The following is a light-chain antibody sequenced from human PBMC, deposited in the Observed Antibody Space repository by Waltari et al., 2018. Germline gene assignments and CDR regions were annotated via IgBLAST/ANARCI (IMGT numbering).Light chain of an antibody. CDR3: QQYSNGYT. Sequence: EIVMTQFPATLSVSPGETATLSCRASQSVTSNLAWYQQKPGQAPRLLIYTASTRATGISARFSGSGSGTEFTLTISSLQSEDLAVYYCQQYSNGYTFGQGTKLEIK. V-gene: IGKV3-15*01. CDR2: TAS. CDR1: QSVTSN. J-gene: IGKJ2*01.